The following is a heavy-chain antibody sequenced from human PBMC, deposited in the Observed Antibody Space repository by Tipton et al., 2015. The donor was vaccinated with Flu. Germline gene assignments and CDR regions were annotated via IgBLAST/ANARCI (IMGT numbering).Heavy chain of an antibody. CDR1: GFTFSSYE. CDR3: ARVWGYSYYFDY. Sequence: SLRLSCAASGFTFSSYEMNWVRQAPGKGLEWVSYISSSGTTIYYADSVKGRFTIPRDNAKNSLYLQMNSLRAEDTAVYYCARVWGYSYYFDYWGQGTLVSVSS. D-gene: IGHD3-16*01. J-gene: IGHJ4*02. V-gene: IGHV3-48*03. CDR2: ISSSGTTI.